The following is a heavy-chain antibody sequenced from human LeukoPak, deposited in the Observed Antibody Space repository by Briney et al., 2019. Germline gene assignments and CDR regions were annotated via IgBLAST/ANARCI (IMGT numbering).Heavy chain of an antibody. CDR3: ARDRYPLAAAYALGY. V-gene: IGHV3-33*01. CDR2: IWDDGSNK. CDR1: GFTFSSYG. J-gene: IGHJ4*02. Sequence: PGGSLRLSCAASGFTFSSYGMHWVRQAPGRGLEWVAVIWDDGSNKYYADSVKGRFTISRDNSKNTLYLQMNSLRAENTAVYYCARDRYPLAAAYALGYLGQGPLVTVSS. D-gene: IGHD6-13*01.